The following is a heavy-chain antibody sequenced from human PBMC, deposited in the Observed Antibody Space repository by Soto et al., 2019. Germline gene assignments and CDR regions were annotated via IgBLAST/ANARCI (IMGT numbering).Heavy chain of an antibody. CDR1: GFTFSSYG. CDR2: ISYDGSNK. V-gene: IGHV3-30*18. CDR3: AKGLGELSLVMGY. J-gene: IGHJ4*02. D-gene: IGHD3-16*02. Sequence: SLRLSCAASGFTFSSYGMHWVRQAPGKGLEWVAVISYDGSNKYYADSVKGRFTISRDNSKNTLYLQMNSLRAEDTAVYYCAKGLGELSLVMGYWGQGTLVTVSS.